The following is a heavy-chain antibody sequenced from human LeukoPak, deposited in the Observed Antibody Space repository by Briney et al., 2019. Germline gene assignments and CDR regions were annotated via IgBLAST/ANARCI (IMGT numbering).Heavy chain of an antibody. CDR1: GFSFSNYW. D-gene: IGHD2-21*01. CDR3: ARDLFIAPGY. Sequence: GGSLRLSCAASGFSFSNYWMDWVRQAPEKGLVWVSRINSDGRSTSYADSVKGRFTISRDNAKHTLYLQMNSLRAEDTAVYYCARDLFIAPGYWGQGTLVTVSS. CDR2: INSDGRST. J-gene: IGHJ4*02. V-gene: IGHV3-74*01.